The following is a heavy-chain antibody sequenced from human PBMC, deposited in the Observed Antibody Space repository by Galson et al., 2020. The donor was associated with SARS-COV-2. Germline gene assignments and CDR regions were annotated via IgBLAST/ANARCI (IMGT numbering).Heavy chain of an antibody. CDR3: AKDQDDAYYFYYYMDV. CDR1: GFTFSSYG. CDR2: ISYDGSYK. D-gene: IGHD2-15*01. V-gene: IGHV3-30*18. J-gene: IGHJ6*03. Sequence: GESLKISCAASGFTFSSYGMHWVRQAPGKGLEWVAVISYDGSYKYYADSVKGRFTISRDNSKNTLYLQMNSLRAEDTAVYYCAKDQDDAYYFYYYMDVWGKGTTVTVSS.